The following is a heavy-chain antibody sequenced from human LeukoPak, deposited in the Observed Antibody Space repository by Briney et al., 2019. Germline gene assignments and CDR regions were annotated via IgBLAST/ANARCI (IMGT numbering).Heavy chain of an antibody. Sequence: PGGSLRLSCAASGFTFSSYAMSWVRQAPGKGLEWVSAISGSGGSTYYADSVKGRFTISRDNSKNTLYLQMNSLRAGDTAVYYCAKGGGLRGGYFDYWGQGTLVTVSS. J-gene: IGHJ4*02. V-gene: IGHV3-23*01. CDR3: AKGGGLRGGYFDY. D-gene: IGHD3-16*01. CDR1: GFTFSSYA. CDR2: ISGSGGST.